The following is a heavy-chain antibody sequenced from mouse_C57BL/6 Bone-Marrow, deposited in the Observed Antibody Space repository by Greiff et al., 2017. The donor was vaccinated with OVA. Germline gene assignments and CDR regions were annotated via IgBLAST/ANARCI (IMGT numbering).Heavy chain of an antibody. CDR1: GFTFTDYY. J-gene: IGHJ4*01. D-gene: IGHD4-1*01. Sequence: EVMLVESGGGLVQPGGSLSLSCAASGFTFTDYYMSWVRQPPGKALEWLGFIRNKANGYTTEYSASVKGRFTISRDNSQSILYLQMNALRAEDSATYYCARDWDPHYYAMDYWGQGTSVTVSS. CDR3: ARDWDPHYYAMDY. V-gene: IGHV7-3*01. CDR2: IRNKANGYTT.